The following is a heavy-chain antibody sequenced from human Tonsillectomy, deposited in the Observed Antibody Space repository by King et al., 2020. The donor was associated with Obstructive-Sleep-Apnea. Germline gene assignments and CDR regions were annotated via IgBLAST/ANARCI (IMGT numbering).Heavy chain of an antibody. V-gene: IGHV5-10-1*03. CDR3: ASSTFEGYYYYGMDV. D-gene: IGHD3-3*02. CDR2: IDPMDSLT. CDR1: GYSFTSYW. Sequence: VQLVQSGAEVKRPGESLRISCKGSGYSFTSYWISWVRQMPGKGRGGMGGIDPMDSLTNSRPSFQGHVTISADKSISTAYLQWSSLKASDTAMYYCASSTFEGYYYYGMDVWGQGTTVTVSS. J-gene: IGHJ6*02.